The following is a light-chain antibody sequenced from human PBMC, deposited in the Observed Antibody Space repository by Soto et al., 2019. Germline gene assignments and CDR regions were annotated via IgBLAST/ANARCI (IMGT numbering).Light chain of an antibody. J-gene: IGKJ2*02. CDR2: GAS. CDR3: QQYNDWPPCT. V-gene: IGKV3-15*01. Sequence: EIVMTQSPATLSVFPGERATLSCRASQSVGSNLAWYQQKPGQAPRLLLYGASTRATGIPARFSGSGSGTEFTLTISSLQSEDFAVYYCQQYNDWPPCTFGQGTKLEIK. CDR1: QSVGSN.